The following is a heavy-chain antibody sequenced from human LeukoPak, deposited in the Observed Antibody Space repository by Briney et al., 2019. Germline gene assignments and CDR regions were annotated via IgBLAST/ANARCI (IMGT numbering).Heavy chain of an antibody. D-gene: IGHD2-2*01. Sequence: PGGSLRLSCAASGFTFDDYATHWVRQAPGKGLEWVSGISWNSGSIGYAGSVKGRFTISRDSAMNSLYLQMNSLRAEDTALYYCTKDRSQLLSYGMDVWGQGTTVTVSS. J-gene: IGHJ6*02. V-gene: IGHV3-9*01. CDR1: GFTFDDYA. CDR3: TKDRSQLLSYGMDV. CDR2: ISWNSGSI.